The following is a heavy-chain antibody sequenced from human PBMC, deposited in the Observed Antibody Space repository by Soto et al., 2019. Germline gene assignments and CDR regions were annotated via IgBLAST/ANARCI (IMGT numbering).Heavy chain of an antibody. CDR2: MSGSDNYI. V-gene: IGHV3-23*01. D-gene: IGHD4-17*01. CDR3: AKDGDYGAFFDY. Sequence: GGCLRLSCAASGFAFSRYAMAWVRQAPEKGLEWVSVMSGSDNYIRYADSVKGRFTISRDNSKSTVYLHMNSLRATDTAVYYCAKDGDYGAFFDYWGQGILVTVSS. J-gene: IGHJ4*02. CDR1: GFAFSRYA.